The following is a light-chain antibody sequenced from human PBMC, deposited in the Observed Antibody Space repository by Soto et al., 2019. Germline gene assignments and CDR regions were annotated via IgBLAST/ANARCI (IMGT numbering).Light chain of an antibody. Sequence: EIVMTQSPSTLSGSALERSTLSCRARQSVRSNLAWYQQKPGQAPRLLIYDASTRATGIPARFSGSGSGTEFILTISSLQSEDFGVYYCQQYNNWPPITFGQGTRLEIK. CDR1: QSVRSN. CDR3: QQYNNWPPIT. V-gene: IGKV3D-15*01. CDR2: DAS. J-gene: IGKJ5*01.